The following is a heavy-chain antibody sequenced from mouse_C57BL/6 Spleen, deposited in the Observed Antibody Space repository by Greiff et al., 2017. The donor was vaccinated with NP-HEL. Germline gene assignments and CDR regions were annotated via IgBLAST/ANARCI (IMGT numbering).Heavy chain of an antibody. CDR1: GYAFSSYW. Sequence: QVQLQQSGAELVKPGASVKISCKASGYAFSSYWMNWVKQRPGKGLEWIGQIYPGDGDTNYNGKFKGKATLTADKSSSTAYMQLSSLTSEDSAVYFCARKGVYGNYEAYWGQGTLVTVSA. D-gene: IGHD2-1*01. V-gene: IGHV1-80*01. CDR2: IYPGDGDT. CDR3: ARKGVYGNYEAY. J-gene: IGHJ3*01.